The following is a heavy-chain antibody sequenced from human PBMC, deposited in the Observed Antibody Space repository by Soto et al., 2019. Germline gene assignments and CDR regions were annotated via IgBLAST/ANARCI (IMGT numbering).Heavy chain of an antibody. CDR2: ISGGGGST. CDR3: AKDRYSTGERGWFDS. CDR1: GFTFSTYA. V-gene: IGHV3-23*01. J-gene: IGHJ5*01. D-gene: IGHD4-4*01. Sequence: EVQLLESGGGLIQPGGSLRLSCSVSGFTFSTYAMTWVRQASGKGLEWVSIISGGGGSTYYADSVKGRFTISRDNLENTVYLQMNSLTAEDTAVYYCAKDRYSTGERGWFDSWGQGTLVPVSS.